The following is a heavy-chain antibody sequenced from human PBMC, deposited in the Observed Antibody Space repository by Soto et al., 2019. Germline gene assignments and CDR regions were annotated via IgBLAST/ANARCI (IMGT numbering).Heavy chain of an antibody. J-gene: IGHJ6*02. V-gene: IGHV5-10-1*01. D-gene: IGHD6-19*01. CDR2: IDPSDSYT. CDR1: VYSFTSYW. CDR3: ASLQTVAGDGGVPQNGVSYYGMDV. Sequence: PGESLKISCKGSVYSFTSYWISWLRQMPGKGLEWMGRIDPSDSYTNYSPSFQGHVTISADKSISTAYLQWSSLKASDTAMYYCASLQTVAGDGGVPQNGVSYYGMDVWGQGTTVTVSS.